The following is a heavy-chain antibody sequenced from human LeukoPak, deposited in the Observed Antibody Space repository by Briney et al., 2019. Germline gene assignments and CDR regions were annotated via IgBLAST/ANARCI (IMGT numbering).Heavy chain of an antibody. CDR3: ARGLGYCSGRTCYSGNY. Sequence: SGTLSLTCTVSGGSISSYYWSWIRQPPGKGLEWIGYTHYSGIASYNPSLKSRVAISLDTSNDRFSLKLSSVTAADTAVYFCARGLGYCSGRTCYSGNYWGRGTLVTVSS. CDR1: GGSISSYY. CDR2: THYSGIA. D-gene: IGHD2-15*01. J-gene: IGHJ4*01. V-gene: IGHV4-59*01.